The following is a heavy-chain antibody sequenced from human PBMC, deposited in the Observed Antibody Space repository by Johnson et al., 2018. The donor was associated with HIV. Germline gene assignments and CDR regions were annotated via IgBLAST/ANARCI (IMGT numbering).Heavy chain of an antibody. CDR1: GFTFSSYA. V-gene: IGHV3-30-3*01. J-gene: IGHJ3*01. Sequence: QVQLVESGGGVVQPGRSLRLSCAASGFTFSSYAMHWVRQAPGKGLEWVAVISYDGSNKYYADSVKGRFTISRDNSKNTLYVQMNSLRAEDTAVYYCAKDLMYNWNDVDAFDVWGQGTMVTGST. CDR2: ISYDGSNK. CDR3: AKDLMYNWNDVDAFDV. D-gene: IGHD1-1*01.